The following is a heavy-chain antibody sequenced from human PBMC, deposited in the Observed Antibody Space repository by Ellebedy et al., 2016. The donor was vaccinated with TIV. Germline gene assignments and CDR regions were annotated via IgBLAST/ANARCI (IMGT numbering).Heavy chain of an antibody. CDR3: ARDYYASSGYYNYYYGMDV. CDR2: IYSDGST. D-gene: IGHD3-22*01. Sequence: LSLTCAASGFTFSSYGIHWVRQAPGKGLEWVSIIYSDGSTFYADSVKGRFTISRDNSKNTVHLQMDSLRAEDTAVYYCARDYYASSGYYNYYYGMDVWGQGTTVTVSS. CDR1: GFTFSSYG. J-gene: IGHJ6*02. V-gene: IGHV3-53*01.